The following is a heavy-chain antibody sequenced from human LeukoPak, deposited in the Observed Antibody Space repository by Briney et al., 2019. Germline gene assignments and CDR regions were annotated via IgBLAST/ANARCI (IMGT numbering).Heavy chain of an antibody. CDR2: ISYDGSNK. CDR3: ARPIGYYYYYGMDV. J-gene: IGHJ6*02. CDR1: GFTFSSYG. V-gene: IGHV3-30*19. D-gene: IGHD3-16*01. Sequence: PGRSLRLSCAASGFTFSSYGMHWVRQAPGKGLEWVAVISYDGSNKYYADSVKGRFTISRDNSKNTLYLQMNSLRAEDTAVYYCARPIGYYYYYGMDVWGQGTTVTVSS.